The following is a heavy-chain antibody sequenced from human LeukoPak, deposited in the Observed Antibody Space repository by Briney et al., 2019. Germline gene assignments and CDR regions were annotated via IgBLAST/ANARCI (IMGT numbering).Heavy chain of an antibody. V-gene: IGHV4-34*01. D-gene: IGHD3-22*01. CDR1: GESFSGYY. Sequence: SETLSLTCAVYGESFSGYYWSWIRQPPGKGLEGIGEIIHCGRTNYNPSLKRRVTISVDTPKHQFSLNLRSVPAADTAVYYCARGVPRTYYSDTSGYAAADYWGQGTLVTVSS. J-gene: IGHJ4*02. CDR2: IIHCGRT. CDR3: ARGVPRTYYSDTSGYAAADY.